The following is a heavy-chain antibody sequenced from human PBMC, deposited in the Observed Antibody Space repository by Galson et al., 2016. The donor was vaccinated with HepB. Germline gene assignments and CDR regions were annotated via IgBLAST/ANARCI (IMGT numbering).Heavy chain of an antibody. CDR1: GYTFTSYA. V-gene: IGHV1-3*01. J-gene: IGHJ5*02. CDR3: ASGGYSSSWRKWFDP. CDR2: INAGNGNT. Sequence: SVKVSYKASGYTFTSYAMHWVRQAPGQRLEWMGWINAGNGNTKYSQKFQGRVTITRDTSASTAYMELSSLRAEDTAGYYCASGGYSSSWRKWFDPWGQGTLVTVSS. D-gene: IGHD6-13*01.